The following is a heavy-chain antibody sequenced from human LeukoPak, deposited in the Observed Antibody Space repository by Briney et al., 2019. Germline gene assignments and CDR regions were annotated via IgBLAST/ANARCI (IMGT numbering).Heavy chain of an antibody. J-gene: IGHJ4*02. D-gene: IGHD1-1*01. CDR2: MYPGDSGT. CDR1: GYSFTTYW. CDR3: ARYNWGAYYFDY. V-gene: IGHV5-51*01. Sequence: GESLKISCKVSGYSFTTYWIAWVRQMPGKGLEWMGIMYPGDSGTKYSPSFQGEATISADRSINTAYLQWSSLKASDTAMYYCARYNWGAYYFDYWGQGTLVTVSS.